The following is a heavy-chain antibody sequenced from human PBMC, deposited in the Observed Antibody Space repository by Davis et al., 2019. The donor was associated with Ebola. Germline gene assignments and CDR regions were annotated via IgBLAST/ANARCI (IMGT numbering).Heavy chain of an antibody. CDR2: ISSSSSTI. J-gene: IGHJ5*02. Sequence: GESLKISCTASGFTFSDYYMNWVRQAPGKGLEWVSYISSSSSTIYYADSVKGRFTISRDNAKNSLYLQMNSLRNEDTAVYYCATRTAPWGQGTLVTVSS. V-gene: IGHV3-48*02. CDR3: ATRTAP. D-gene: IGHD1/OR15-1a*01. CDR1: GFTFSDYY.